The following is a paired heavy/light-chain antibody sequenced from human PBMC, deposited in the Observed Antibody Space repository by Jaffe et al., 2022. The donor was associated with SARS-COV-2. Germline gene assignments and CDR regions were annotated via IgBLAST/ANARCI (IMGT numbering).Heavy chain of an antibody. CDR2: ISWNSGSI. Sequence: EVQLVESGGGLVQPGRSLRLSCAASGFTFDDYAMHWVRQAPGKGLEWVSGISWNSGSIGYADSVKGRFTISRDNAKNSLYLQMNSLRAEDTALYYCAKEYDILTGHHDAFDIWGQGTMVTVSS. J-gene: IGHJ3*02. D-gene: IGHD3-9*01. V-gene: IGHV3-9*01. CDR1: GFTFDDYA. CDR3: AKEYDILTGHHDAFDI.
Light chain of an antibody. CDR1: SSDVGGYNY. CDR3: SSYTSSSTLRYV. Sequence: QSALTQPASVSGSPGQSITISCTGTSSDVGGYNYVSWYQQHPGKAPKLMIYEVSNRPSGVSNRFSGSKSGNTASLTISGLQAEDEADYYCSSYTSSSTLRYVFGTGTKVTVL. V-gene: IGLV2-14*01. J-gene: IGLJ1*01. CDR2: EVS.